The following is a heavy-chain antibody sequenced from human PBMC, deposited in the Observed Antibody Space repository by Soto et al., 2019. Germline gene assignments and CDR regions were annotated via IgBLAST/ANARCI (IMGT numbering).Heavy chain of an antibody. V-gene: IGHV3-30*18. CDR2: ISYDGSNR. CDR3: AKGGYYDSSGYLGWLDY. Sequence: SLRLSGAASGFAFSGYGIHWVRQAPGKGLEWVAVISYDGSNRYYADSVKGRFTISRDNSKNTLYLQMNSLRAEDTAVYYCAKGGYYDSSGYLGWLDYWGQGTLVTVSS. D-gene: IGHD3-22*01. J-gene: IGHJ4*02. CDR1: GFAFSGYG.